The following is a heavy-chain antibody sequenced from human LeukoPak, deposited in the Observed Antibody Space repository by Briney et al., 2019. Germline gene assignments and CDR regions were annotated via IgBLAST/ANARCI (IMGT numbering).Heavy chain of an antibody. CDR3: ARGPQFSGPGWFDP. V-gene: IGHV3-21*01. D-gene: IGHD3-10*01. CDR1: GFTFSGYV. CDR2: ITFSSSHI. Sequence: KTGGSLRLSCAASGFTFSGYVMTWVRQAPGEGLECVSSITFSSSHIYYADSVKGRFTISRDNTKDSLYLQMNSLRAEDTAIYYCARGPQFSGPGWFDPWGQGTLVTVSS. J-gene: IGHJ5*02.